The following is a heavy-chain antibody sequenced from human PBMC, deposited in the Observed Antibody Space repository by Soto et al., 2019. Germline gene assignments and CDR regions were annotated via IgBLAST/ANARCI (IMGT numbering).Heavy chain of an antibody. J-gene: IGHJ5*02. CDR3: ARDESLNGFDP. V-gene: IGHV3-30-3*01. CDR1: GFTFSSYA. CDR2: ISYDGSNK. Sequence: GGSLRLSCAATGFTFSSYAMHWVRQAPGKGLEWVAVISYDGSNKYYADSVKGRFTISRDNSKNTLYLQMNSLRAEDTAVYYCARDESLNGFDPWGQGTLVTVSS.